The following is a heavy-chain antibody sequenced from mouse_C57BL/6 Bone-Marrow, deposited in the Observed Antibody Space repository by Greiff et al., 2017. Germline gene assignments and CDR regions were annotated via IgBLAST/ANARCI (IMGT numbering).Heavy chain of an antibody. CDR3: TRDSNYEAMDY. CDR1: GYTFTSYW. Sequence: VQLLQSGTVLARPGASVKLSCKTSGYTFTSYWMHWVQQRPGQGLEWIGAIYPGNSDTSYNQKFKGKAKLTAVTSASTAYMELSSLTNEDSAVYYCTRDSNYEAMDYWGQGTSVTVSS. D-gene: IGHD2-5*01. V-gene: IGHV1-5*01. CDR2: IYPGNSDT. J-gene: IGHJ4*01.